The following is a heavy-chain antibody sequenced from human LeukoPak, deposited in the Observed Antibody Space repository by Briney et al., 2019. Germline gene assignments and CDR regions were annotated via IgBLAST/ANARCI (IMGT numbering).Heavy chain of an antibody. CDR2: ISSSSSTI. D-gene: IGHD3-22*01. J-gene: IGHJ5*02. Sequence: GGSLRLSCAASGFTFSSYSMNWVRQAPGKGLEWVSYISSSSSTIYYADSVKGRFTISRDNAKNSLYLQMNSLRAEDTAVYYCARGAYYYDSSGYSNWFDPWGQGTLVTVSS. V-gene: IGHV3-48*01. CDR3: ARGAYYYDSSGYSNWFDP. CDR1: GFTFSSYS.